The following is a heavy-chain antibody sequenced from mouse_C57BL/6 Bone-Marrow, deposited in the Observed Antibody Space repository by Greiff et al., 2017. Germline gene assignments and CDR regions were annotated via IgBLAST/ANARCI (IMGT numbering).Heavy chain of an antibody. J-gene: IGHJ3*01. V-gene: IGHV14-3*01. Sequence: EVQLQQSVAELVRPGASVKLSCTASGFNIKNTYMPWVKQRPEQGLEWIGRIDPANGNTKYAPKFQGKATMTADTSSNTAYLQLSRLTSEDTAIYYLARRVLAWFAYWGQGTLVTVSA. CDR2: IDPANGNT. CDR3: ARRVLAWFAY. D-gene: IGHD2-14*01. CDR1: GFNIKNTY.